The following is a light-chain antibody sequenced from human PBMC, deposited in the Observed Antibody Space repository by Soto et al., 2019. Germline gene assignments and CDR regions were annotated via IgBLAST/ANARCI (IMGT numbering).Light chain of an antibody. Sequence: EIVMTQSPATLSVSPGERATLSCRASQSVSSSLAWYQQKPGQAPRLLIYGASTRATGIPTRFSGSGSETDFTLTISSLHSEDFAVYYCQQYNNWWTVGQGTKVEIK. CDR1: QSVSSS. CDR2: GAS. V-gene: IGKV3-15*01. J-gene: IGKJ1*01. CDR3: QQYNNWWT.